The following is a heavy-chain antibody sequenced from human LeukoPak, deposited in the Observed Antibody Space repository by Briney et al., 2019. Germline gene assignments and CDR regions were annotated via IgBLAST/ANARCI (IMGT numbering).Heavy chain of an antibody. CDR1: GYTLTELS. CDR2: FDPEDGET. D-gene: IGHD6-13*01. V-gene: IGHV1-24*01. J-gene: IGHJ5*02. CDR3: ATYLRSSWPRWFDP. Sequence: ASVKVSCKVSGYTLTELSMHWVRQAPGKGLEWRGGFDPEDGETIYAQKFQGRVTMTEDTSTDTAYMELSSLRSEDTAVYYCATYLRSSWPRWFDPWGQGTLVTVSS.